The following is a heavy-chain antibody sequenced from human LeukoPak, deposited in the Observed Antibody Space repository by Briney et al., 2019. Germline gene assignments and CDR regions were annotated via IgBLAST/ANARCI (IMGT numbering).Heavy chain of an antibody. CDR1: GGSISSGDYY. D-gene: IGHD3-22*01. V-gene: IGHV4-39*01. Sequence: SQTLSLTCTVSGGSISSGDYYWGWIRQPPGKGLEWIGSIYYSGSTYYNPSLKSRVTISVDSAKNQFSLKLSSVTAADTAVYYCARPASTYYYDSSGYYVDAFDIWGQGTMVTVSS. CDR2: IYYSGST. J-gene: IGHJ3*02. CDR3: ARPASTYYYDSSGYYVDAFDI.